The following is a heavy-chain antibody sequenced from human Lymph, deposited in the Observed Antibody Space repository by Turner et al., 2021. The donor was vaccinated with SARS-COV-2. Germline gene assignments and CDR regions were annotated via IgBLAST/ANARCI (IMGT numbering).Heavy chain of an antibody. CDR2: IYPGNSIT. D-gene: IGHD3-10*01. CDR3: AGRGGGGSLGHIDY. Sequence: EVQLVQSGAEVKKPGESLKISGRPSGYSFTTYWYGWGRQMPGKGLEGMGFIYPGNSITGYSPSFQAKVTIPADKSISTPSLQWGGLKASDTAWFYCAGRGGGGSLGHIDYWGQGTLVTVSS. V-gene: IGHV5-51*01. J-gene: IGHJ4*02. CDR1: GYSFTTYW.